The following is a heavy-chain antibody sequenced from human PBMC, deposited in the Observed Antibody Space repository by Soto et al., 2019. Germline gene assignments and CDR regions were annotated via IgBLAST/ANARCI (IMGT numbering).Heavy chain of an antibody. D-gene: IGHD2-2*01. CDR3: ARGRGIVVVPAATPEFDY. V-gene: IGHV1-2*04. Sequence: QVQLVQSGAEVKKPGASVKVSCKASGYTFTGYYMHWVRQAPGQGLEWMRWINPNSGGTNYAQKFQGWVTMTRDTSISTAYMELSRLRSDDTAVYYCARGRGIVVVPAATPEFDYWGQGTLVTVSS. J-gene: IGHJ4*02. CDR2: INPNSGGT. CDR1: GYTFTGYY.